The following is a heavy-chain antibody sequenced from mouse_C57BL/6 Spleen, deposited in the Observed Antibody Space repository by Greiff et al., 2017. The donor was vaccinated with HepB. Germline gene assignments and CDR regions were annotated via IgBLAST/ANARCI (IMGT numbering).Heavy chain of an antibody. D-gene: IGHD2-4*01. CDR2: INLKNGDT. Sequence: EVQLQQSGPELVKPGASVKISCKASGYTFTDYYMNWVKQSHGKSLEWIGDINLKNGDTSYNQKFKGKATLTVDKSSSTAYMELRSLTSEDSAVYYCGKGYDYDYYAMDYWGKGTSVTVSS. CDR3: GKGYDYDYYAMDY. CDR1: GYTFTDYY. V-gene: IGHV1-26*01. J-gene: IGHJ4*01.